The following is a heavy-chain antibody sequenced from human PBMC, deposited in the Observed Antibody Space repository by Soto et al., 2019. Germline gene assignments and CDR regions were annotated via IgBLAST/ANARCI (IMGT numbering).Heavy chain of an antibody. CDR2: IYDSGST. CDR3: ARDRSVAPQLRWFDP. V-gene: IGHV4-59*01. D-gene: IGHD6-19*01. CDR1: GGSINNYY. J-gene: IGHJ5*02. Sequence: PSETLSLTCTVSGGSINNYYWSWIRQPPGKGLEWIGYIYDSGSTNYNPSLKSRVTMSVDTSKNQFSLKLSSVTAADTAVYYCARDRSVAPQLRWFDPWGQGNLVTVSS.